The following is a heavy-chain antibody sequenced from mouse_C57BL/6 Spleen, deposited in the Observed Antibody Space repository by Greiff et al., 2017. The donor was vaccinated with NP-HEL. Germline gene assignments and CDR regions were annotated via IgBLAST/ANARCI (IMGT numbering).Heavy chain of an antibody. CDR1: GYTFTSYW. CDR2: IHPNSGST. V-gene: IGHV1-64*01. J-gene: IGHJ4*01. Sequence: QVQLQQSGAELVKPGASVKLSCKASGYTFTSYWMHWVKQRPGQGLEWIGMIHPNSGSTNYNEKFKSKATLTVDKSSSTAYMQLSSLTSEDSAVYYCARSGGSSYGDYAMDYWGQGTSVTVSS. D-gene: IGHD1-1*01. CDR3: ARSGGSSYGDYAMDY.